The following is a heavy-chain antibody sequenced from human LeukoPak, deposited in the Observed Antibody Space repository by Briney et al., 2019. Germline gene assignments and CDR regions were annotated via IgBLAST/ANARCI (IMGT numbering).Heavy chain of an antibody. J-gene: IGHJ5*02. D-gene: IGHD6-19*01. Sequence: GASVKVSCKASGYTFNNHDINWVRQAPGRGLEWMGWINTNSGGTNYAQKFQGRVTMTRDTSISTAYVELSRLRSDDTAVYYCARDTREQWPRSNWFDPWGQGTLVTVSS. CDR3: ARDTREQWPRSNWFDP. V-gene: IGHV1-2*02. CDR1: GYTFNNHD. CDR2: INTNSGGT.